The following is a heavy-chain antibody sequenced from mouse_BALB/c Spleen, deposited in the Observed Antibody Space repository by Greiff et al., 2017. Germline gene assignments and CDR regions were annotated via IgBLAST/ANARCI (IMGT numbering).Heavy chain of an antibody. Sequence: DVKLVESGGGLVQPGGSLRLSCATSGFTFTDYYMSWVRQPPGKALEWLGFIRNKANGYTTEYSASVKGRFTISRDNSQSILYLQMNTLRAEDSATNYCARFSLYYAMDYWGQGTSVTVSS. CDR2: IRNKANGYTT. J-gene: IGHJ4*01. V-gene: IGHV7-3*02. CDR3: ARFSLYYAMDY. CDR1: GFTFTDYY.